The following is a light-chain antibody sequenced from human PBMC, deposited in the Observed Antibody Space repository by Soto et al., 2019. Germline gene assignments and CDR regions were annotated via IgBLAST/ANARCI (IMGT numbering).Light chain of an antibody. J-gene: IGKJ1*01. CDR3: QSYTTAPWT. Sequence: DIQMTQSPSSLSASVGDRVTITCRASQDISHHLVWYQQKPGKVPEVLIYAASTLRSGVPSRFSGSGSGTDFTLTISSLQPEDVATYFCQSYTTAPWTFGQGTEVEIK. CDR1: QDISHH. V-gene: IGKV1-27*01. CDR2: AAS.